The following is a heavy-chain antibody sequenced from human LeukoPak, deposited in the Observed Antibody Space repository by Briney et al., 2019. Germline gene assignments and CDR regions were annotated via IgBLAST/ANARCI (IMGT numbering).Heavy chain of an antibody. Sequence: GRSLRLSCAASEFTFSSYGMHWVRQAPGKGLEWVAVISYDGSNKYYADSVKGRFTISRDNSKNTLYLQMNSLRAEDTAVYYCAKDQGYYDSSGNFDYWGQGTLVTVSS. CDR2: ISYDGSNK. CDR1: EFTFSSYG. D-gene: IGHD3-22*01. J-gene: IGHJ4*02. V-gene: IGHV3-30*18. CDR3: AKDQGYYDSSGNFDY.